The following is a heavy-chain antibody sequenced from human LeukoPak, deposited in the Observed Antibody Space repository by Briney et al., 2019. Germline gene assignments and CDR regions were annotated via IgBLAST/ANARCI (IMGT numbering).Heavy chain of an antibody. CDR3: ARDYYDSSGYADY. V-gene: IGHV3-20*01. J-gene: IGHJ4*02. Sequence: PGGSLRLSCAASGFTFDDYGMSWVRQVPGKGLEWVSGINWNGGSTGYADSVRGRFTISRDNAKNSLYLQMNSLRAEDTALYHCARDYYDSSGYADYWGQGTLVTVSS. D-gene: IGHD3-22*01. CDR2: INWNGGST. CDR1: GFTFDDYG.